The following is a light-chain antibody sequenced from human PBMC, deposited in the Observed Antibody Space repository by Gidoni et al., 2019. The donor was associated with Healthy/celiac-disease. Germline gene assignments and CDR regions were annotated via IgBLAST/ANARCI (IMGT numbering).Light chain of an antibody. J-gene: IGKJ1*01. CDR1: QSVSSY. CDR2: DAS. Sequence: ELVLTQSPATLSLSPGERATLSCRSSQSVSSYLAWYQQKPGQAPRLLIYDASNRATGIPARFSGSGSGTDFTLTISSLEPEDFAVYYCQQRSNWPPRWTFGQGTKVEIK. V-gene: IGKV3-11*01. CDR3: QQRSNWPPRWT.